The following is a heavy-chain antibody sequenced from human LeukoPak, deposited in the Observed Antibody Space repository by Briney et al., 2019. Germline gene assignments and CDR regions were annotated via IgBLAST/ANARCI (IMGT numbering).Heavy chain of an antibody. J-gene: IGHJ4*02. V-gene: IGHV3-23*01. D-gene: IGHD1-26*01. Sequence: GGSLSSSVAASGFTFSSNPWTWFGQVQGKGRKWFPAISGSGGSTYYADSVKGRFTISRDKSKNTLYLQMNSLRAEDTAVYYCAKGDTTWELPHDDWGQGTLVTVSS. CDR1: GFTFSSNP. CDR2: ISGSGGST. CDR3: AKGDTTWELPHDD.